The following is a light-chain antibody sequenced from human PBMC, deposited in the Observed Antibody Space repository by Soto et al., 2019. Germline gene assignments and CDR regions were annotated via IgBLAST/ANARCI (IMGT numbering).Light chain of an antibody. CDR3: CSFAGSYTSYV. V-gene: IGLV2-11*01. CDR1: SNY. Sequence: QSVLTQPRSVSGSPGQSVTTSCTGTSNYVSWYQQDPGKAPKLIIYDVSKRPSGVPDRFSGSKSGNTASLTISGLQAEDEADYFCCSFAGSYTSYVFGTGTKVTVL. J-gene: IGLJ1*01. CDR2: DVS.